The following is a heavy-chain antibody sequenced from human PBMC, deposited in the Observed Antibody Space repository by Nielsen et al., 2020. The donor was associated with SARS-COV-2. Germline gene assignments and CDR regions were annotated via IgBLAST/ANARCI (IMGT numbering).Heavy chain of an antibody. CDR1: GGSISSGGYY. CDR3: ARGSAVVTLDAFDI. J-gene: IGHJ3*02. CDR2: IYYSGST. V-gene: IGHV4-31*03. D-gene: IGHD4-23*01. Sequence: SETLSLTCTVSGGSISSGGYYWSWIRQHPGKGLEWIGYIYYSGSTYYNPSLKSRVTISVDTSKNQFSLQLSPVTAADTAVYYCARGSAVVTLDAFDIWGQGTMVTVSS.